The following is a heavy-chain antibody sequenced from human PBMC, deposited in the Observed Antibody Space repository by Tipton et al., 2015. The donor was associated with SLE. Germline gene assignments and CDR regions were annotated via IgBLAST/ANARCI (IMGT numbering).Heavy chain of an antibody. CDR2: IYDSGSS. V-gene: IGHV4-59*01. Sequence: TLSLTCTVSGGSMSGYYWSWIRQSPGKGLEWIGNIYDSGSSNYNPSLKSRVTISVYTSKNQFSLKVTSVTAADTAVYYCARTTSGTYYFDYWGRGTLVTVSS. CDR3: ARTTSGTYYFDY. CDR1: GGSMSGYY. D-gene: IGHD3-10*01. J-gene: IGHJ4*02.